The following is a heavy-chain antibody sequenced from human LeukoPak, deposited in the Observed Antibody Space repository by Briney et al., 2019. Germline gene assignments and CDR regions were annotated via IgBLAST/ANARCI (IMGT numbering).Heavy chain of an antibody. J-gene: IGHJ2*01. D-gene: IGHD3-10*01. CDR2: IYYSGST. Sequence: SETLSLTCTVSGGSISSYYWSWIRQPPGKGLEWIGYIYYSGSTNYNPSLKSRVTISVDTSKNQFSLKLSSVTAADTAVYYCAGDRINSYGSGSYSSGYFDLWGRGPLVTVSS. CDR3: AGDRINSYGSGSYSSGYFDL. CDR1: GGSISSYY. V-gene: IGHV4-59*01.